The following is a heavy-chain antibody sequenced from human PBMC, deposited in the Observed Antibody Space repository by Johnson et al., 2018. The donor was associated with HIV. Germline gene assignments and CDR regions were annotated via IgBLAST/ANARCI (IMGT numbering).Heavy chain of an antibody. CDR3: ARSTVGATTGGAFDI. CDR2: INWNGGRT. J-gene: IGHJ3*02. Sequence: VQLVESGGGVVRPGGSLRLSCEASGFTYDDYGMSWVRQAPGKGLEWVSGINWNGGRTGYADSVKGRLTISRDNAENSLYLQMNSLRAEDTALYYCARSTVGATTGGAFDIWGQGTMVTVSS. D-gene: IGHD1-26*01. CDR1: GFTYDDYG. V-gene: IGHV3-20*04.